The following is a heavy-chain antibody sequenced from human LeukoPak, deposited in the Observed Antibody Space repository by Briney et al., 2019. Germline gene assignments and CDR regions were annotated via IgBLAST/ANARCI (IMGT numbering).Heavy chain of an antibody. CDR1: GYTFSSYW. CDR2: IYPGDSET. CDR3: ARFWNWNYYFEY. D-gene: IGHD1-7*01. Sequence: GESLKISCKGSGYTFSSYWIGWVRQMPGKGLEWMGIIYPGDSETRYSPSFQGQVTISADKSTTTAYLQWNSLKASDTAMYYCARFWNWNYYFEYWGQGTLVTVSS. V-gene: IGHV5-51*01. J-gene: IGHJ4*02.